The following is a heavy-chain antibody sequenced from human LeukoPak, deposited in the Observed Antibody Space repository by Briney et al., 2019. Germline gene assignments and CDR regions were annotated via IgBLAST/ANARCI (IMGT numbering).Heavy chain of an antibody. CDR3: AKDDRYCSSTSCSLGAFDI. D-gene: IGHD2-2*01. CDR1: GFTFSSYA. Sequence: GGSLRLSCAASGFTFSSYAMSWVRQAPGKGLEWVSAISGSGGSTYYADSVKGRFTISRDNSKNTRYLQMNSLRAEDTAVYYCAKDDRYCSSTSCSLGAFDIWGQGTMVTVSS. V-gene: IGHV3-23*01. CDR2: ISGSGGST. J-gene: IGHJ3*02.